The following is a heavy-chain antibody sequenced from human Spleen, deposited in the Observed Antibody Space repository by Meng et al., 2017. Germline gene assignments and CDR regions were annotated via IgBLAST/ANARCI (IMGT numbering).Heavy chain of an antibody. Sequence: GESLKISCAASGFTFSSYWMHWVRQAPGKGLVWVSRINSDVSSTSYADSVKGRFTISRENDKNTLYLQMNSMRAEDTAVYYCARERYHVAFDIWGQGTMVTVSS. CDR2: INSDVSST. CDR3: ARERYHVAFDI. D-gene: IGHD1-14*01. V-gene: IGHV3-74*01. J-gene: IGHJ3*02. CDR1: GFTFSSYW.